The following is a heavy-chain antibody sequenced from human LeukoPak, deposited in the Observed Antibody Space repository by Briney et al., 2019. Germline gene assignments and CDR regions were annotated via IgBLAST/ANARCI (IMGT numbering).Heavy chain of an antibody. J-gene: IGHJ5*02. CDR1: GFTFSSYS. CDR2: ISSSSSYI. Sequence: GSLRLSCAASGFTFSSYSMNWVRQAPGKGLEWVSSISSSSSYIYYADSVKGRFTISRDNAKNSLYLQMNSLRAEDTAVYYCARDRSIAAAPYNWFDPWGQGTLVTVSS. V-gene: IGHV3-21*01. CDR3: ARDRSIAAAPYNWFDP. D-gene: IGHD6-13*01.